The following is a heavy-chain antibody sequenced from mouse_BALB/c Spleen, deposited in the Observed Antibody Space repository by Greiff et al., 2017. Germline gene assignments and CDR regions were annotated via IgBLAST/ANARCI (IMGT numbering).Heavy chain of an antibody. CDR2: IYPGDGDT. D-gene: IGHD2-3*01. Sequence: QVHVKQSGAELARPGASVKLSCKASGYTFTSYWMQWVKQRPGQGLEWIGAIYPGDGDTRYTQKFKGKATLTADKSSSTAYMQLSSLASEDSAVYYCARSWDGYYDYWGQGTLVTVSA. CDR1: GYTFTSYW. V-gene: IGHV1-87*01. J-gene: IGHJ3*01. CDR3: ARSWDGYYDY.